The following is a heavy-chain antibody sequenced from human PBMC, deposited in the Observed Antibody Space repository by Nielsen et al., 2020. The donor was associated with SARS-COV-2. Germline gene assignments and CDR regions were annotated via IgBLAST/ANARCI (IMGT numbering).Heavy chain of an antibody. J-gene: IGHJ5*02. Sequence: WVRQAPGQGLEWMGWISAYNGNTNYAQKLQGRVTMTTGTSTSTAYMELRSLRSDDTAVYYCARDRGGWFDPWGQGTLVTVSS. CDR2: ISAYNGNT. CDR3: ARDRGGWFDP. D-gene: IGHD3-10*01. V-gene: IGHV1-18*01.